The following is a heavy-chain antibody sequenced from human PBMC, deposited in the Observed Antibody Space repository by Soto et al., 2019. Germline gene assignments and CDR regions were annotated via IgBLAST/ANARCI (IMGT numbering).Heavy chain of an antibody. CDR1: GGTFSTNP. J-gene: IGHJ4*02. CDR3: ARRDSGGFYRYFDS. Sequence: QVQLVQSGAEVKKPGSSVKVSCKASGGTFSTNPISWVRQAPGQGLEWMGGTGSGTGPGNHAQKFQGRLTITVDKSTSPVYTEVSSLSSEDTAVYYCARRDSGGFYRYFDSWGQGTLVTVSS. D-gene: IGHD2-15*01. V-gene: IGHV1-69*06. CDR2: TGSGTGPG.